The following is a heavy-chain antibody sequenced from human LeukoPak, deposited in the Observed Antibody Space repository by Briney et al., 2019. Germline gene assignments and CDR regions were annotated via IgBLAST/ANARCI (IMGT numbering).Heavy chain of an antibody. CDR3: AKVRGNSYYYFDY. Sequence: GGSLRLSCAASGFTLSRYAMGWARQAPGKGLEWVSDVSGSSDSAYYADSVKGRFTISRDNSKSTLYLQMNSLRADDTAIYYCAKVRGNSYYYFDYWGQGSLVTVSS. D-gene: IGHD1-26*01. CDR1: GFTLSRYA. J-gene: IGHJ4*02. CDR2: VSGSSDSA. V-gene: IGHV3-23*01.